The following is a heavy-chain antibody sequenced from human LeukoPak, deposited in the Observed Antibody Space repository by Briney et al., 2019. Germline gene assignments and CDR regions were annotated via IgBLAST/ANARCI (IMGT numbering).Heavy chain of an antibody. V-gene: IGHV3-48*03. CDR2: ISSSGSTI. CDR3: ARGQPTSAFDI. D-gene: IGHD1-1*01. CDR1: GFTFSSYE. J-gene: IGHJ3*02. Sequence: PGGSLRLSCAASGFTFSSYEMNWVRQAPGKGLEWVSYISSSGSTIYYADSVKGRFTISRDNAKNSLYLQMNSLRAEDTAVYYCARGQPTSAFDIWGQGTMVTVSS.